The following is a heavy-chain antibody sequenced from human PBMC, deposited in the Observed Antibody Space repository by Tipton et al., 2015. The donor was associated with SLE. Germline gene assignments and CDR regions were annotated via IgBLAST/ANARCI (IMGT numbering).Heavy chain of an antibody. CDR3: AKGPEWLSY. Sequence: TLSLTCTVSGASVSSFCWNWIRQSPGKGLEWIACVCNSVSTNYDPSLKSRGTISVDTSKNHFSLELTSVTAADTAVYYCAKGPEWLSYWGQGTLVTVSS. V-gene: IGHV4-59*08. J-gene: IGHJ4*02. CDR2: VCNSVST. D-gene: IGHD3-3*01. CDR1: GASVSSFC.